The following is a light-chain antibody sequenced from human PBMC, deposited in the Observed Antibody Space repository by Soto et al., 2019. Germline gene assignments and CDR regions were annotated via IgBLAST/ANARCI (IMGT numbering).Light chain of an antibody. CDR3: QQYGSSPPT. CDR2: GAS. V-gene: IGKV3-20*01. Sequence: EIVLTQSPCTLSLSPGERATLSCRASQSVSSNYLAWYQRKPGQAPRLLIYGASSRATGIPNRFSGSGSGTDFTLTITRLEPEDFAVYYCQQYGSSPPTFGQGTKVEIK. J-gene: IGKJ1*01. CDR1: QSVSSNY.